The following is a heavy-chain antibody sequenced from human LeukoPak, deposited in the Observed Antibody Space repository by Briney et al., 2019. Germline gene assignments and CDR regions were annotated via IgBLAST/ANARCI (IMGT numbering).Heavy chain of an antibody. Sequence: GGSLRLSCAASGFSFISYAMTWVRQAPGKGLEWVSAISGTGGSTYYANSVKGRFTISRDNSKNTLYVQMNSLSAEDTAVYYCAKAVAAPDYYYGMDVWGQGTTVTVSS. J-gene: IGHJ6*02. D-gene: IGHD2-15*01. V-gene: IGHV3-23*01. CDR3: AKAVAAPDYYYGMDV. CDR2: ISGTGGST. CDR1: GFSFISYA.